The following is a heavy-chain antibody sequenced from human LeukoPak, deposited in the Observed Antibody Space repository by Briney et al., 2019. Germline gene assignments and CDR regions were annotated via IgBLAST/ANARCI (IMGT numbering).Heavy chain of an antibody. CDR2: ISTYNGNT. D-gene: IGHD6-19*01. J-gene: IGHJ3*02. CDR3: AIAGGWAREDYKADAFDI. V-gene: IGHV1-18*01. CDR1: GDTFTNFG. Sequence: ASVKVSCKASGDTFTNFGISWVRQAPGQGLEWMGWISTYNGNTNYAQKVQGRVTMTTDTSTSTAYMELRSLRSDDTAVYYCAIAGGWAREDYKADAFDIWGQGTMVTVSS.